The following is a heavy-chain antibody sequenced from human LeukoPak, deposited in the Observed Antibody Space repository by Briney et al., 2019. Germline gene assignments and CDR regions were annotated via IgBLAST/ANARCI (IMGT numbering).Heavy chain of an antibody. CDR3: ARWFGEISYFDY. V-gene: IGHV4-39*01. CDR1: GGSISSSSYY. CDR2: IYYGGST. Sequence: SETLSLTCTVSGGSISSSSYYWGWIRQPPGKGLEWIGSIYYGGSTYYNPSLKSRVTISVDTSKNQFSLKLSSVTAADTAVYYCARWFGEISYFDYWGQGTLVTVSS. D-gene: IGHD3-10*01. J-gene: IGHJ4*02.